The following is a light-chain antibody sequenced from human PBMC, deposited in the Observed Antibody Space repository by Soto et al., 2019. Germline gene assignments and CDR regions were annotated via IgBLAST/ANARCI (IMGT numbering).Light chain of an antibody. V-gene: IGLV2-14*01. J-gene: IGLJ1*01. Sequence: QSALTQPASVSGSPGQSIAISCTGTSSDVGAYNYVSWYQQYPGKAPKVMIFDVSNRPSGVSNRFSGSKSDNTASLTISGLQAEDEADYYCNSFTTSGTYVFGTGTKATVL. CDR1: SSDVGAYNY. CDR2: DVS. CDR3: NSFTTSGTYV.